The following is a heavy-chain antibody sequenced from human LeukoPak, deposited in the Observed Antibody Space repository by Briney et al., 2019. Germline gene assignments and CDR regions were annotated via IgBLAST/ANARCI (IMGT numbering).Heavy chain of an antibody. CDR3: AKDMRPLVGATLFHY. V-gene: IGHV3-9*01. D-gene: IGHD1-26*01. Sequence: GGSLRLSCAASGFTFDDYAMPWVRQAPGKGLEWVSGISWNSGSIGYADSVKGRFTISRDNAKNSLYLQMNSLRAEDTALYYCAKDMRPLVGATLFHYWGQGTLVTVSS. CDR1: GFTFDDYA. CDR2: ISWNSGSI. J-gene: IGHJ4*02.